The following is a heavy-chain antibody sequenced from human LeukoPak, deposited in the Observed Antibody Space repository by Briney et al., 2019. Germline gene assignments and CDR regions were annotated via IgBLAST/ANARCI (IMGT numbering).Heavy chain of an antibody. V-gene: IGHV1-18*01. CDR2: ISGYNGNM. CDR1: GYTFTSYG. D-gene: IGHD4-17*01. J-gene: IGHJ4*02. CDR3: ARDDYRDYGGPFYY. Sequence: RASVKVSCKASGYTFTSYGISWVRQAPGQGLEWMGWISGYNGNMKYVQKFQGRVTMTTDTSTSTAYMELRSLTSDDTAIYYCARDDYRDYGGPFYYWGQGSLVTVSS.